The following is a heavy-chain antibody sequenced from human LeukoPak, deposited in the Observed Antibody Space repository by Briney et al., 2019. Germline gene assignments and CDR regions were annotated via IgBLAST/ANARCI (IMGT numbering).Heavy chain of an antibody. Sequence: SLKVSCKASGGTFSSYAISWVRQAPGQGLEWMGRIIPILGIANYAQKFQGRVTIPADKSTSTAYMELSSLRSEDTAVYYCARDIAVAGTSYFDYWGQGTLVTVSS. V-gene: IGHV1-69*04. D-gene: IGHD6-19*01. J-gene: IGHJ4*02. CDR1: GGTFSSYA. CDR3: ARDIAVAGTSYFDY. CDR2: IIPILGIA.